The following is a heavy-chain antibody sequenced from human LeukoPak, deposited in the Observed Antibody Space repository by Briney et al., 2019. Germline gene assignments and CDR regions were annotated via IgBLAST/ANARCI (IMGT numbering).Heavy chain of an antibody. CDR1: GFDFSSHS. Sequence: PGGSLRLSCAAAGFDFSSHSMNWVRQTPGKGLEWVSVIYSGGTTHYADSVKGRFTISRDNSKNTLYLQMNSLRAEGTAVYYCARGPYGSSGTPDAFDIWGQGTMVTVSS. CDR3: ARGPYGSSGTPDAFDI. CDR2: IYSGGTT. V-gene: IGHV3-66*01. D-gene: IGHD3-10*01. J-gene: IGHJ3*02.